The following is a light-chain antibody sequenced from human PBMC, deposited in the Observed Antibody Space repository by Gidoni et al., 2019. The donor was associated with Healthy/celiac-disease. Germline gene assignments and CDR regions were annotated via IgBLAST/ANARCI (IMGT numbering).Light chain of an antibody. CDR1: QSISSY. J-gene: IGKJ4*01. Sequence: DIQMTQSPSSLSASVGDRVTITCRASQSISSYLNWYQQKPGKAPKLLIYAASSLQSGVPSRFSGSGSGTDFILTISSLQPEDFATYYCQQSYSTPPGFGGGTKVEIK. CDR3: QQSYSTPPG. CDR2: AAS. V-gene: IGKV1-39*01.